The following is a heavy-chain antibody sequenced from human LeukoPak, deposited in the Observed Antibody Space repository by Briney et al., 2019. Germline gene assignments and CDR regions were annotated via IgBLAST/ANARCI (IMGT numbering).Heavy chain of an antibody. V-gene: IGHV4-34*01. Sequence: SETLSLTCAVYGGSFSGYYWSWIRQPPGKGLEWIGEINHSGSTNSNPSLKSRVTILVDTSKNQFSLKLSSVTAADTAVYYCARRGPYDYPNYWFDPWGQGVLVTVYS. CDR1: GGSFSGYY. CDR2: INHSGST. J-gene: IGHJ5*02. CDR3: ARRGPYDYPNYWFDP. D-gene: IGHD3-16*01.